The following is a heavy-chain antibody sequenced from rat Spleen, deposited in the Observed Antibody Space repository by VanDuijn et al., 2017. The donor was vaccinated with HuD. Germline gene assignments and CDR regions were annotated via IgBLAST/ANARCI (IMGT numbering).Heavy chain of an antibody. Sequence: EVHLVESGGGLVQPGRSLKVSCAASGFTFSDYNMAWVRQAPTEGLEWVATFSYDGSTTYYRDSVKGRFIISRDNAKNTLYLQIDSLRSKDTATYYCARRRNYDSSYVYAFDYWGQGVMVTVSS. CDR2: FSYDGSTT. J-gene: IGHJ2*01. CDR1: GFTFSDYN. D-gene: IGHD1-2*01. V-gene: IGHV5-7*01. CDR3: ARRRNYDSSYVYAFDY.